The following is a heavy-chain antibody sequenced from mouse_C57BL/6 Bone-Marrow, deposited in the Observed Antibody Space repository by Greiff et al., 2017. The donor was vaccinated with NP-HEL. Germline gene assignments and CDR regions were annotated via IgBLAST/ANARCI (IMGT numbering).Heavy chain of an antibody. J-gene: IGHJ4*01. CDR3: AMGHYGSSFYAMDY. CDR2: IHPSDSDT. CDR1: GYTFTSYW. V-gene: IGHV1-74*01. Sequence: QVQLQQPGAELVKPGASVKVSCKASGYTFTSYWMHWVKQRPGQGLEWIGRIHPSDSDTNYNQKFKGKATLTVDKSSSTAYMQLSSLTSEDSAVDYCAMGHYGSSFYAMDYWGQGTSVTVSS. D-gene: IGHD1-1*01.